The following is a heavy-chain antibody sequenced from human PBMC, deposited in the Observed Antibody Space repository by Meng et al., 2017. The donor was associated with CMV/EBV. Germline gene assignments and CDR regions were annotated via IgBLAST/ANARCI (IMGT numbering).Heavy chain of an antibody. V-gene: IGHV1-46*01. Sequence: ASVTVSCKASGYTFTSYYMHWVRQAPGQGLEWMGIINPSGGSTSYAQKFQGRVTMTRDTSTSTVYIELSSLRSEDTAVCYCAGWEEYYGMDVWGQGTPVTVSS. CDR3: AGWEEYYGMDV. CDR1: GYTFTSYY. J-gene: IGHJ6*02. D-gene: IGHD1-26*01. CDR2: INPSGGST.